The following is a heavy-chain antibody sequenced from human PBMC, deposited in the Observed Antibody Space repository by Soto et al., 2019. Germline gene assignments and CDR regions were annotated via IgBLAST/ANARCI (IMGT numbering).Heavy chain of an antibody. J-gene: IGHJ6*03. D-gene: IGHD2-21*01. CDR1: GFTFSNYA. CDR2: ISGSADST. CDR3: AKCGGRSLYYYMDV. Sequence: EVQLLESGGGLVQPGGSLRLSCAASGFTFSNYAMTWVRQAPGKGLEWVSTISGSADSTYYADSVKGRFTISRDNSKNTLYLQINSLRVEDAAVDYCAKCGGRSLYYYMDVWGKGTTVTVSS. V-gene: IGHV3-23*01.